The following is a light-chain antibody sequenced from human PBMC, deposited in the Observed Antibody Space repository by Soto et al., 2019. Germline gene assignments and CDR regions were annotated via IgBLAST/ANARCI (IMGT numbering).Light chain of an antibody. J-gene: IGLJ1*01. CDR1: KNDIGVYDF. Sequence: QSVLTQPPSASGSPGQSVTISCTGTKNDIGVYDFVSWYQHHPGKAPRLIIYEVVQRPSGVPDRFSGSKSGNTASLTVSGLQAADEGDYFCKSYAGSNTYVVGSGTKVTVL. V-gene: IGLV2-8*01. CDR3: KSYAGSNTYV. CDR2: EVV.